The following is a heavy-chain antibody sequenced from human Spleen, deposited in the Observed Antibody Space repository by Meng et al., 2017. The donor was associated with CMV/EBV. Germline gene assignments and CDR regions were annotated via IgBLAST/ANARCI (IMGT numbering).Heavy chain of an antibody. CDR2: ISTGGSAI. CDR1: GFTFDNYE. CDR3: ARCGSGYYYYFDY. Sequence: GGSLRLSCAASGFTFDNYEFNWVRQAPGKGLEWISYISTGGSAIYYADSVKGRFTISRDNAKNSLYLQMNSLRAEDTAVYYCARCGSGYYYYFDYWGQGTLVTVSS. V-gene: IGHV3-48*03. J-gene: IGHJ4*02. D-gene: IGHD3-3*01.